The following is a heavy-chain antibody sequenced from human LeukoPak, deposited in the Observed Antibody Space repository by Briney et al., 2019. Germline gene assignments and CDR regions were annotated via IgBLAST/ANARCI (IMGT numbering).Heavy chain of an antibody. CDR3: AGERGEEYSSGWYKTNFFYN. Sequence: RSSETLSLTCTVSGDSFTSVTDYWAWIRQPPGKGLEWIASGDYSGGTYYNPSLESRVAISADKSKKQISLKLASVTGADTAVYYCAGERGEEYSSGWYKTNFFYNWGQGIRVTVSS. V-gene: IGHV4-39*07. D-gene: IGHD6-19*01. J-gene: IGHJ4*02. CDR2: GDYSGGT. CDR1: GDSFTSVTDY.